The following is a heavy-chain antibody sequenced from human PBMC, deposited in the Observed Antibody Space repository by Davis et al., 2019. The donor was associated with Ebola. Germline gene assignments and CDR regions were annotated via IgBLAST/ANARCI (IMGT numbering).Heavy chain of an antibody. Sequence: ETLSLTCTVSGGSISSGSYYWGWIRQPPGKGLEWVSAISGSGGSTYYADSVKGRFTISRHSSENTVFLQMNSLRPDDTAVYYCARDPPQSGGYVWGQGTLVTVSS. J-gene: IGHJ4*02. CDR3: ARDPPQSGGYV. D-gene: IGHD5-12*01. V-gene: IGHV3-23*01. CDR1: GGSISSGSYY. CDR2: ISGSGGST.